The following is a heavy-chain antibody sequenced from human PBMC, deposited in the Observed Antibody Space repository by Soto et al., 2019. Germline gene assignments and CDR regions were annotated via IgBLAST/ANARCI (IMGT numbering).Heavy chain of an antibody. V-gene: IGHV3-30*19. CDR2: IWHDGSIK. CDR3: ARDGDIVVVPAAIYYYYYYGMDV. J-gene: IGHJ6*02. D-gene: IGHD2-2*02. CDR1: GFTFGSYG. Sequence: QVQLVESGGGVVQPGRSLRLSCAASGFTFGSYGMHWVRQAPGKGLEWVAVIWHDGSIKYYADSVKGRFTISRDNSKNTLYLQMNSLRAEDTAVYYCARDGDIVVVPAAIYYYYYYGMDVWGQGTTVTVSS.